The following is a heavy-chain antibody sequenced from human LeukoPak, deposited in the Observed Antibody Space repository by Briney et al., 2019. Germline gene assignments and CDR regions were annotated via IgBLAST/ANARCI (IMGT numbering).Heavy chain of an antibody. CDR2: IYYSGST. J-gene: IGHJ5*02. CDR1: VGSISSGGYY. D-gene: IGHD2-2*01. CDR3: ARVLSTSNNWFDP. Sequence: SQTLSLTCTVSVGSISSGGYYWSWIRQHPGKGLEWIGYIYYSGSTYYNPSLKSRVTISVDTSKNQFSLKLSSVTAADTAVYYCARVLSTSNNWFDPWGQGTLVTVSS. V-gene: IGHV4-31*03.